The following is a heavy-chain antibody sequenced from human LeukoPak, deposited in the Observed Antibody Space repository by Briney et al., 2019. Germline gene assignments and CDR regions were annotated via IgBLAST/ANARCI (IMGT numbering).Heavy chain of an antibody. Sequence: SETLSLTCTVSGGSISSSSYYWGWIRQPPGKGLEWIGSIYYSGSTYYNPSLKSRVTISVDTSKNQFSLKLSSVTAADTAVYYCAREANGGAALDYWGQGTLVTASS. CDR2: IYYSGST. D-gene: IGHD1-26*01. CDR1: GGSISSSSYY. J-gene: IGHJ4*02. CDR3: AREANGGAALDY. V-gene: IGHV4-39*02.